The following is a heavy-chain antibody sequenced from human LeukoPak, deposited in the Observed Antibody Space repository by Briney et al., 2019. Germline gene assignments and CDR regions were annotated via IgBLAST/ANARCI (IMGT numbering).Heavy chain of an antibody. D-gene: IGHD2-15*01. V-gene: IGHV1-46*01. CDR1: GYTFTSYY. CDR3: AREAARYCSGGSCSPDYYYYGMDV. J-gene: IGHJ6*02. CDR2: INPSGGST. Sequence: ASVKVSCKASGYTFTSYYMHWVRQAPGQGLEWMGIINPSGGSTSYAQKLQGRVTMTTDTSTSTAYMELRSLRSDDTAVYYCAREAARYCSGGSCSPDYYYYGMDVWGQGTTVTVSS.